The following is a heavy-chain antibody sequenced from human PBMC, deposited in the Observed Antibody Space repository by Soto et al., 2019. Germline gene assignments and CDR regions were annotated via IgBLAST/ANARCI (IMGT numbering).Heavy chain of an antibody. V-gene: IGHV1-18*01. CDR2: ISPYTGNT. D-gene: IGHD3-16*01. Sequence: QVQLVQSGDEVKKPGASVKVSCKASGYIFVNYGIAWVRQAPGQGLEWMGWISPYTGNTHSATKIQGRLTMTTDTSTSTAYMVLGSLTSDDTAVYYCVMVDNYVTPTPQDVWGKGPTVTVSS. CDR3: VMVDNYVTPTPQDV. J-gene: IGHJ6*04. CDR1: GYIFVNYG.